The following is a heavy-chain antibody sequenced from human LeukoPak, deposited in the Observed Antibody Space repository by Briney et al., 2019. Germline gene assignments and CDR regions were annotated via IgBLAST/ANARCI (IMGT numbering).Heavy chain of an antibody. CDR1: GIIFSNYW. V-gene: IGHV3-74*01. CDR3: ARGGGYSYGSFDY. J-gene: IGHJ4*02. D-gene: IGHD5-18*01. CDR2: INRDGSST. Sequence: GGSLRLSCAASGIIFSNYWMHWVRQAPEKGLVWVSRINRDGSSTSYADSVKGRFTTSRDNAKNTLYLQMNSLRAEDTAVYYCARGGGYSYGSFDYWGQGTLVTVSS.